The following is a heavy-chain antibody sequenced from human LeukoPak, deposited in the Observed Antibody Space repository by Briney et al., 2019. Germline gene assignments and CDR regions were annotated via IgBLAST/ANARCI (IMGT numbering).Heavy chain of an antibody. CDR1: GFTFSSYG. Sequence: PGGSLRLSCAASGFTFSSYGMPWVRQAPGKGLEWVAVISYDGSNKYYADSVKGRFTISRDNSKNTLYLQMNSLRAEDTAVYYCAKRSVTGGYYFDLWGRGTLATVSS. CDR2: ISYDGSNK. V-gene: IGHV3-30*18. J-gene: IGHJ2*01. D-gene: IGHD1-26*01. CDR3: AKRSVTGGYYFDL.